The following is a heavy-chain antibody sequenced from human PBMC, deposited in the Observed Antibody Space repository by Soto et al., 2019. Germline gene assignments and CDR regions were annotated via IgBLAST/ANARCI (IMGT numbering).Heavy chain of an antibody. V-gene: IGHV4-4*02. Sequence: SWSXAVTCGVFVGCMVSRNFFTCFRQPPGKGLEWIGEIYHTGSTNYNSSLMSRVPISLDKPNNQFSLKLSSVTAADTAVYYCDNRQIVADAIWGQGTLV. CDR3: DNRQIVADAI. J-gene: IGHJ4*02. D-gene: IGHD2-8*01. CDR2: IYHTGST. CDR1: VGCMVSRNF.